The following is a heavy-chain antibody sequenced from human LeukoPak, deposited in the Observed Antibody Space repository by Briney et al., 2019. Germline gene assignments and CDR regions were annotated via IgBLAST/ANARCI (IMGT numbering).Heavy chain of an antibody. CDR3: ARGIDWLHDAFDT. CDR2: IIPIFGTA. CDR1: GGTFSSYA. Sequence: GASVKVSCKASGGTFSSYAISWVRQAPGQGLEWMGGIIPIFGTANYAQKFQGRVTITTDESTSTAYMELSSLRSEDTAVYYCARGIDWLHDAFDTWGQGTMVTVSS. V-gene: IGHV1-69*05. D-gene: IGHD3-9*01. J-gene: IGHJ3*02.